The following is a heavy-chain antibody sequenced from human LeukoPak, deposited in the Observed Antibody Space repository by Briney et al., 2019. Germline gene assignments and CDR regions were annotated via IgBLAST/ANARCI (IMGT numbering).Heavy chain of an antibody. J-gene: IGHJ4*02. CDR1: GHTFTGYY. CDR3: ASFHYYDSSGSFDY. V-gene: IGHV1-2*02. D-gene: IGHD3-22*01. CDR2: INPNSGGT. Sequence: GASVKVSCKASGHTFTGYYMHWVRQAPGQGLEWMGWINPNSGGTNYAQKFQGRVTMTRDTSISTAYMELSRLRSDDTAVYYCASFHYYDSSGSFDYWGQGTLVTVSS.